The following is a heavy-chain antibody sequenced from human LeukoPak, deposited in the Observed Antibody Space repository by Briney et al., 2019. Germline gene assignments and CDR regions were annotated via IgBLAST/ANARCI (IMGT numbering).Heavy chain of an antibody. CDR2: IKQDGSEK. V-gene: IGHV3-7*04. CDR1: GFTFSSYE. Sequence: GGSLRLSCAASGFTFSSYEMNWVRQAPGKGLEWVANIKQDGSEKYYVDSVKGRFTISRDNAKNSLYLQMNSLRAEDTAVYYCARDSGSPSYFDYWGQGTLVTVSS. D-gene: IGHD3-10*01. CDR3: ARDSGSPSYFDY. J-gene: IGHJ4*02.